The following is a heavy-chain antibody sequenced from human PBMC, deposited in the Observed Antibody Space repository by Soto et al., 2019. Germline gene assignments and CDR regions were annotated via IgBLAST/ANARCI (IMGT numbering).Heavy chain of an antibody. J-gene: IGHJ5*02. D-gene: IGHD3-10*01. Sequence: QITLKESGPTLVKPTQTLTLTCTFSGLSLSTSGEAVGWIRQPPGKALEWLALIYWDDDKRYNPTLKTRLTIPTDTAKNQLVLTLTNMAPVDTATYDCAHYVSASPAGWFAPWGQGILVTVSS. V-gene: IGHV2-5*02. CDR2: IYWDDDK. CDR3: AHYVSASPAGWFAP. CDR1: GLSLSTSGEA.